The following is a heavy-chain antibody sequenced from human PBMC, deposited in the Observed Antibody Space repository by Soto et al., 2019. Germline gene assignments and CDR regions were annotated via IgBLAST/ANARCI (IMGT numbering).Heavy chain of an antibody. D-gene: IGHD2-15*01. J-gene: IGHJ5*02. Sequence: SETLSLTCTVSGGSVSSSGNYWGWIRQPPGKGLEWIGRIYYSGSTYYNPSLKSRVTTSVDTSKNQFSLKLSSVTAADTAVYYCARAHCSGGSCYSVQHWFDPWGQGTLVTVSS. CDR2: IYYSGST. CDR1: GGSVSSSGNY. CDR3: ARAHCSGGSCYSVQHWFDP. V-gene: IGHV4-39*07.